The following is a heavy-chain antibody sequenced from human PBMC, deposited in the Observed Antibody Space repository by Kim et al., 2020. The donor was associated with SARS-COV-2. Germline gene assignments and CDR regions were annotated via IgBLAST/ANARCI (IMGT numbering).Heavy chain of an antibody. J-gene: IGHJ4*02. Sequence: SETLSLTCAVYGGSFSGYYWSWIRQPPGKGLEWIGEINHSGSTNYNPSLKSRVTISVDTSKNQFSLKLSSVTAADTAVYYCAVGRGWNRSCDYWGQGTLVTVSS. CDR3: AVGRGWNRSCDY. CDR1: GGSFSGYY. CDR2: INHSGST. V-gene: IGHV4-34*01. D-gene: IGHD6-19*01.